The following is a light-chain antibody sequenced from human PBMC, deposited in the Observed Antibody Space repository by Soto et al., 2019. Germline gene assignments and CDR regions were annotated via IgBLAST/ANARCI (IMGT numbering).Light chain of an antibody. V-gene: IGKV3-15*01. CDR2: GAS. CDR1: QSISTK. Sequence: EIVMTHVSATLATPPVESARVSCRASQSISTKLAWYQQRPGQAPRLLMYGASTGATGIPARFSGSGSGKEFTLTISSLQSDDLAVYYCKQYSSWVWTFGQGTKVDIK. J-gene: IGKJ1*01. CDR3: KQYSSWVWT.